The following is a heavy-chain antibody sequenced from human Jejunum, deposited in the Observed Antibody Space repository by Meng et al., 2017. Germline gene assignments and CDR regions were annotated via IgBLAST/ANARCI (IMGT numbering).Heavy chain of an antibody. CDR3: ARDSGSYSPED. CDR1: GYTFNNYH. CDR2: INPSGGRT. J-gene: IGHJ4*02. V-gene: IGHV1-46*02. D-gene: IGHD1-26*01. Sequence: ASVKVSCKASGYTFNNYHMHWVRQAPGQGLEWMGPINPSGGRTTYAQKFQGRVTMTSDTSTSTVYMELSSLRSEDTAVYYCARDSGSYSPEDWGQGTLVTVSS.